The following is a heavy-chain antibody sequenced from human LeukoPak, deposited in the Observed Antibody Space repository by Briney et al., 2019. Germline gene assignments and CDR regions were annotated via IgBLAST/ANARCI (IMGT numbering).Heavy chain of an antibody. V-gene: IGHV3-7*01. Sequence: PGGSLRLSCAASGFTFSSYWMSWVRQAPGKGLEWVANIKQDGSEKYYVDSVKGRFTISRDNAKNSLYLQMNSLRAEDTAVYYCARDRGGYCSGGSCSERPKGYNWFDPWGQGTLVTVSS. CDR3: ARDRGGYCSGGSCSERPKGYNWFDP. D-gene: IGHD2-15*01. CDR1: GFTFSSYW. CDR2: IKQDGSEK. J-gene: IGHJ5*02.